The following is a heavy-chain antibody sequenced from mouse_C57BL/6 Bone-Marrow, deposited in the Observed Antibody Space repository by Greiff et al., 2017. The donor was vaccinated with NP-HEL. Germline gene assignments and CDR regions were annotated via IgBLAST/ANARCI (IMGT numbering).Heavy chain of an antibody. D-gene: IGHD2-5*01. J-gene: IGHJ3*01. CDR2: IYPRSGNT. CDR3: ARDGAYYSNYGAWFAY. CDR1: GYTFTSYG. V-gene: IGHV1-81*01. Sequence: QRVESGAELARPGASVKLSCKASGYTFTSYGISWVKQRTGQGLEWIGEIYPRSGNTYYNEKFKGKATLTADKSSSTAYMELRSLTSEDSAVYFCARDGAYYSNYGAWFAYWGQGTLVTVSA.